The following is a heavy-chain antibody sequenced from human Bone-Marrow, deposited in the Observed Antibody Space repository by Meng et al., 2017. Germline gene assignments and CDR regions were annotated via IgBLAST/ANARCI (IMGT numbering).Heavy chain of an antibody. J-gene: IGHJ5*02. CDR3: ARDKCVTTRCWFDP. D-gene: IGHD1-14*01. Sequence: SETLSFTCAISGDSVSSNSAAWNWIRQSPSRGLEWLGRTYYRSKWYNDYATSVEGRITINPDTSKNQFSLQLNSVTPEDTAVYYCARDKCVTTRCWFDPWGQGTLVTVSS. V-gene: IGHV6-1*01. CDR2: TYYRSKWYN. CDR1: GDSVSSNSAA.